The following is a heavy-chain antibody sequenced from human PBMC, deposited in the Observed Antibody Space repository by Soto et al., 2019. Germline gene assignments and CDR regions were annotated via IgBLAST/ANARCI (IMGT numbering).Heavy chain of an antibody. CDR3: AKLTAA. J-gene: IGHJ4*02. V-gene: IGHV3-73*01. D-gene: IGHD6-13*01. Sequence: PGGSLRLSCAASGFTFSGSAMHWVRQASGKGLEWVGRIRSKANSYATAYAASVKGRFTISRDDSKNTAYLQMNSLRDEDTAVYYCAKLTAAWGQGTLVTVSS. CDR1: GFTFSGSA. CDR2: IRSKANSYAT.